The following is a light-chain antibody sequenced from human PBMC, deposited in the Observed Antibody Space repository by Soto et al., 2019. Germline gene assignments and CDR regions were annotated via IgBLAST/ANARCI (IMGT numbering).Light chain of an antibody. CDR3: QQYHTNPYT. CDR2: WAS. J-gene: IGKJ2*01. CDR1: QSILYSSDNRNY. Sequence: DIVMTQSPDSLAVSLGERATINCKSSQSILYSSDNRNYLAWYQQEPGQPPKLLIYWASARESGVPDRFSGSGSGADFTLTISSLQAEDAAVYYCQQYHTNPYTFGQGTKLEIK. V-gene: IGKV4-1*01.